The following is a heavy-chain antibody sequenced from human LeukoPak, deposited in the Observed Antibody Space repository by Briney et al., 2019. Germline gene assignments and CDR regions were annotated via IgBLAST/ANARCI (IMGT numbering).Heavy chain of an antibody. J-gene: IGHJ4*02. CDR2: INPNSGGT. D-gene: IGHD4-17*01. V-gene: IGHV1-2*02. CDR1: GYTFTGYY. Sequence: ASVKVSCKASGYTFTGYYTHWVRQAPGQGLEWMGWINPNSGGTNYAQKFQGRVTMTRDTSISTAYMELSRLRSDDTAVYYCAREAEEVTTYDYWGQGTLVTVSS. CDR3: AREAEEVTTYDY.